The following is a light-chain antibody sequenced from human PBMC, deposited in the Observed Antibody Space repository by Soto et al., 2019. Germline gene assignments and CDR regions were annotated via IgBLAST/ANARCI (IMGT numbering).Light chain of an antibody. J-gene: IGKJ4*01. Sequence: PGERASLSCRASQSISGRYLAWYQQKPGQAPRLLIYDASSRATGIPDRISGSGAGTDFILTISRLEPEDVAVYYCQQYGSSPLPVGGGTKVDIK. V-gene: IGKV3-20*01. CDR2: DAS. CDR3: QQYGSSPLP. CDR1: QSISGRY.